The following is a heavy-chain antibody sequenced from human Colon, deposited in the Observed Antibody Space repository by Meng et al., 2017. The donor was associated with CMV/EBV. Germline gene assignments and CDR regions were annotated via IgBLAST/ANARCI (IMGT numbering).Heavy chain of an antibody. J-gene: IGHJ4*02. Sequence: GESLKLSCAASGFTFRNYWMHWVRPPPGEGLMWVARIASDEVDSRDESKMTYADPVKGRFTISRDNAKNTLYLQMNSLRDEDTAVYYCARRVGYYDFWSGYSGDYWGQGTLVTVSS. CDR3: ARRVGYYDFWSGYSGDY. CDR1: GFTFRNYW. CDR2: IASDEVDSRDESKM. D-gene: IGHD3-3*01. V-gene: IGHV3-74*03.